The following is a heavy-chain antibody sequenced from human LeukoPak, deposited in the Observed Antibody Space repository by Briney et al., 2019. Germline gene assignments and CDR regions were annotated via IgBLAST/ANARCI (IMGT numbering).Heavy chain of an antibody. CDR3: ARDPKYYYDSSGYYPYYFDY. CDR2: IXXNGGST. D-gene: IGHD3-22*01. V-gene: IGHV3-20*03. Sequence: RXAPGKXXXXXXGIXXNGGSTGYADSVKGRFTISRDNAKNSLYLQMNSLRAEDTALYYCARDPKYYYDSSGYYPYYFDYWGQGTLVTVSS. J-gene: IGHJ4*02.